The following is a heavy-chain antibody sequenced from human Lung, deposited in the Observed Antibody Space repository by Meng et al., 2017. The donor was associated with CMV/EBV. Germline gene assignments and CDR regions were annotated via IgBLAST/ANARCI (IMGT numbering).Heavy chain of an antibody. V-gene: IGHV1-18*01. CDR3: ARDRVLRGVNGLDV. Sequence: ASVKVSCKASGYSFRTFGISWVRKAPGQGLEWMGWISAYNGNTTYTQKLQGRVTMTRDTSTRTAYMELRSLRSDDTAVYYCARDRVLRGVNGLDVWGQGTTVTVSS. CDR2: ISAYNGNT. J-gene: IGHJ6*02. CDR1: GYSFRTFG. D-gene: IGHD3-10*01.